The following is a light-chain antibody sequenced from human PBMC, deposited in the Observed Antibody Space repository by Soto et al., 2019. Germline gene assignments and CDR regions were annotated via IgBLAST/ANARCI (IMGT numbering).Light chain of an antibody. CDR3: SSYTSSSTLV. CDR2: EVS. Sequence: QSALTQPASVSGSPGQSITISCTGTSSDVGGYNYVSWYQHHPGKAPKLMIYEVSNRPSGVSNRFSGSKSGNTASLTFSGLQAEDEADYYCSSYTSSSTLVFGTGTKLTVL. J-gene: IGLJ1*01. CDR1: SSDVGGYNY. V-gene: IGLV2-14*01.